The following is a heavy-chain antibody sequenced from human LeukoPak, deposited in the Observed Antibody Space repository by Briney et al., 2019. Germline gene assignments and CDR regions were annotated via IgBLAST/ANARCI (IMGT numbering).Heavy chain of an antibody. CDR1: GYSFTSYW. V-gene: IGHV5-51*01. Sequence: GESLKISCKGSGYSFTSYWIGWVRQMPGKGLEWMGIIYPGDSDTRYSPSFQGQVTISADKSISTAYLQWSSLKASDTAVYYCARLEGYYDSSGYYRDYWGQGTLVTVSS. D-gene: IGHD3-22*01. J-gene: IGHJ4*02. CDR3: ARLEGYYDSSGYYRDY. CDR2: IYPGDSDT.